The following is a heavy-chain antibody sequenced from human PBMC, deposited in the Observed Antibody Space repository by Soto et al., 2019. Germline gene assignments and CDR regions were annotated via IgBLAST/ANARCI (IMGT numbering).Heavy chain of an antibody. CDR1: GGTFSSYT. V-gene: IGHV1-69*02. D-gene: IGHD6-13*01. Sequence: QVQLVQSGAEVKKPGSSVKVSCKASGGTFSSYTISWVRQAPGQGPEWMGRIIPILGIANYAQKFQGRVTIIADKSTGTAYMELSSLRSEDTAVYYCARLSGYSSTWFDYWGQGTLVTVSS. CDR2: IIPILGIA. CDR3: ARLSGYSSTWFDY. J-gene: IGHJ4*02.